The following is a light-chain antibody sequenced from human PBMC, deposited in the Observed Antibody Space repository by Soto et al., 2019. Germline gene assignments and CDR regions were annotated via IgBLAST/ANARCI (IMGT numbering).Light chain of an antibody. CDR2: AAS. J-gene: IGKJ4*01. V-gene: IGKV1-6*01. CDR1: QGIGSD. CDR3: LQDYNLLT. Sequence: AIEMTQSPSSLSASVGDRVTITCRASQGIGSDLAWYQQRPGKAPKLLIYAASNLQNGVPSRFSGSGSGTDFTLTISSLQPEDFATYCGLQDYNLLTFGGGTKVEIK.